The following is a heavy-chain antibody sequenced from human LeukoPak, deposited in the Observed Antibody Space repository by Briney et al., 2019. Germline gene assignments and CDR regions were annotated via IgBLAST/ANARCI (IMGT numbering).Heavy chain of an antibody. J-gene: IGHJ4*02. CDR3: ARDSLSDTRLY. CDR2: ISYDGRRK. CDR1: GFTFSTYA. V-gene: IGHV3-30*04. D-gene: IGHD6-6*01. Sequence: GGSLRLSCAASGFTFSTYAMQWGRQTPAKGLEWVAAISYDGRRKCYADSVKGRFTVSRDNSKNALYLEMDSLRAEDTALYFCARDSLSDTRLYWGQGTLVTVSS.